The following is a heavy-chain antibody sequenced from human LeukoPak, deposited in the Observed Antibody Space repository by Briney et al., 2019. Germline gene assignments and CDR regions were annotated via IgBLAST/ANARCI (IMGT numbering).Heavy chain of an antibody. V-gene: IGHV3-21*01. CDR3: ARESEVDFWTGSYFSS. Sequence: GGSLRLSCAASGFTFSSYSMNWVRQAPGKGLEWVSSITGSRKSIYYSDSVKGRFTISRDNAKNSLYLQMNSLRDEDTAVYYRARESEVDFWTGSYFSSWGRGTLVTVSS. J-gene: IGHJ4*02. CDR2: ITGSRKSI. CDR1: GFTFSSYS. D-gene: IGHD3/OR15-3a*01.